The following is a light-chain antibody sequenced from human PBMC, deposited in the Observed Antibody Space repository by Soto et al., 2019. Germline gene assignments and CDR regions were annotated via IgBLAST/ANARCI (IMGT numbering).Light chain of an antibody. CDR1: RSVSSK. CDR2: GAS. V-gene: IGKV3-15*01. Sequence: EIVMTQSPATLSVSPGERATLFCRASRSVSSKLGWYQQKPGQAPRLLIYGASIRATGIPARFSGSGSGTEFTLTISSLQSEDFAVYYCQQYNNWPRTFGPGTKVDIK. CDR3: QQYNNWPRT. J-gene: IGKJ3*01.